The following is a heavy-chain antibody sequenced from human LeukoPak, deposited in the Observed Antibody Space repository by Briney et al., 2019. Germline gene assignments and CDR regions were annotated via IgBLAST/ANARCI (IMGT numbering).Heavy chain of an antibody. Sequence: PGGSLRLSCAASGFTFSSYSMNWVRQAPGKGLEWVSSISGSSSYIYYADSVKGRFTISRDNAKNSLYLQMNSLRAEDTAVYYCARRAPYLPSRDYWGQGTLVTVSS. D-gene: IGHD2-21*01. CDR3: ARRAPYLPSRDY. J-gene: IGHJ4*02. CDR1: GFTFSSYS. V-gene: IGHV3-21*01. CDR2: ISGSSSYI.